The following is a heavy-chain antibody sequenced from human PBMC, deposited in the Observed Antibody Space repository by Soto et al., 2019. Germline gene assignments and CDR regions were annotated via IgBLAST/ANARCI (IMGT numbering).Heavy chain of an antibody. J-gene: IGHJ5*02. CDR3: ARDRDYDYRGWFDP. CDR1: GYTFTGYY. Sequence: VASVKVSCKASGYTFTGYYMHWVRQAPGQGLEWMGWINPNSGGTNYAQKFQGRVTMTRDTSISTAYMELSRLRSDDTAVYYCARDRDYDYRGWFDPWGQGTLVTVSS. D-gene: IGHD3-16*01. CDR2: INPNSGGT. V-gene: IGHV1-2*02.